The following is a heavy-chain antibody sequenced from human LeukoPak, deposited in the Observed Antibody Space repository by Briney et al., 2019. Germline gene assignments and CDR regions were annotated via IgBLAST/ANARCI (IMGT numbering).Heavy chain of an antibody. V-gene: IGHV4-59*01. Sequence: SETLSLTCTGSGGSISSYYWSWIRQPPGKGLEWIGYIYYSGSTNYNPSLKSRVTISVDTSKNQFSLKLSSVTAADTAVYYCARGGSSLDYWGQGTLVTVSS. CDR2: IYYSGST. J-gene: IGHJ4*02. CDR3: ARGGSSLDY. D-gene: IGHD2-2*01. CDR1: GGSISSYY.